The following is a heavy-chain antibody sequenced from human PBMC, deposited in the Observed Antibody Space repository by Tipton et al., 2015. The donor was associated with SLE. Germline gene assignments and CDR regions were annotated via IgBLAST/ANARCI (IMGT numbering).Heavy chain of an antibody. CDR3: ARETTGARDGLDV. Sequence: QSGPEVKKPGASVKVSCKASGHTFSNYDVNWVRQAPGQGLEWMGWINPSGNTAYAQKFQGRVTMTRDTSTSTAFMELSSLRSEDTAVYFCARETTGARDGLDVWGQGTTVIVSS. J-gene: IGHJ6*02. D-gene: IGHD1-1*01. CDR2: INPSGNT. V-gene: IGHV1-8*02. CDR1: GHTFSNYD.